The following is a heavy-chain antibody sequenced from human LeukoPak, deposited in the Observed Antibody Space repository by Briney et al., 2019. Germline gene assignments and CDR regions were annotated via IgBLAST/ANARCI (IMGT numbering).Heavy chain of an antibody. CDR3: AKDRVPYYDILTGYPHY. V-gene: IGHV3-30*02. CDR2: IRYDGSNK. Sequence: GSLRLSCAASGFTFSSYGMHWVRQAPGKGLEWVAFIRYDGSNKYYADSVKGRFTISRDNSKNTLYLQMNSLRAEDTAVYYCAKDRVPYYDILTGYPHYWGQGTLVTVSS. D-gene: IGHD3-9*01. J-gene: IGHJ4*02. CDR1: GFTFSSYG.